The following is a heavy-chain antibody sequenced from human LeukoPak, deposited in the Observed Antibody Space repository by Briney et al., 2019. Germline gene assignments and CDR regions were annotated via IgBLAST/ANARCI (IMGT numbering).Heavy chain of an antibody. V-gene: IGHV1-18*01. D-gene: IGHD3-3*01. CDR1: GYTFTSYD. J-gene: IGHJ6*03. Sequence: EASVKVSCKASGYTFTSYDINWVRQAPGQGLEWMGWISAYNGNTNYAQKLQGRVTMTTDTSTSTAYMELSSLRSEDTAVYYCAREHYDFWSGRPYYYMDVWGKGTTVTVSS. CDR3: AREHYDFWSGRPYYYMDV. CDR2: ISAYNGNT.